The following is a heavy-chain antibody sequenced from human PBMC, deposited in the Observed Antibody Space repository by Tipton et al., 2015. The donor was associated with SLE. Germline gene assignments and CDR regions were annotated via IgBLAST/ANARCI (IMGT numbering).Heavy chain of an antibody. J-gene: IGHJ3*02. CDR3: ARPNDYGDSLDAFDI. D-gene: IGHD4-17*01. V-gene: IGHV4-59*01. Sequence: TLSLTCTVSGGSIRDYYWTWIRQPAGKGLEWIGYIYYSGSTNYNPSVRSRVSISLDTSKNQFSLKVKSVTTADTAVYYCARPNDYGDSLDAFDIWGQGTMVTVSS. CDR2: IYYSGST. CDR1: GGSIRDYY.